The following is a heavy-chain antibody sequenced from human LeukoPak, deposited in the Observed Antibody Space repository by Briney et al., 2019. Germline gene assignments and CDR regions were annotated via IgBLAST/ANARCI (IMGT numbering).Heavy chain of an antibody. CDR2: VNRDGSET. CDR3: ARDGSRGYDMDY. J-gene: IGHJ4*02. Sequence: GGSLRLSCAASVFTLSNHWMTWVRQVPWRGPEWVANVNRDGSETYYLDSVKGRFTISRDNVKNSLYLQMNSLRAEDTAVYYCARDGSRGYDMDYWGQGTLVTVSS. CDR1: VFTLSNHW. V-gene: IGHV3-7*01. D-gene: IGHD3-10*01.